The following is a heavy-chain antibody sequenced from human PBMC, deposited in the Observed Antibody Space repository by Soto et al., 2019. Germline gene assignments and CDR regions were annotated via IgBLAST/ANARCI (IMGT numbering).Heavy chain of an antibody. CDR3: ARGIQLWFSAFDI. Sequence: PGVSLRLSCAASGFTFSDYYMSWIRQAPGKGLEWVSYISSSGSTIYYADSVKGRFTIARDNAKNSLYLQMNSPRAEDTAVYYCARGIQLWFSAFDIWGQGTMVTVSS. J-gene: IGHJ3*02. CDR2: ISSSGSTI. D-gene: IGHD5-18*01. V-gene: IGHV3-11*01. CDR1: GFTFSDYY.